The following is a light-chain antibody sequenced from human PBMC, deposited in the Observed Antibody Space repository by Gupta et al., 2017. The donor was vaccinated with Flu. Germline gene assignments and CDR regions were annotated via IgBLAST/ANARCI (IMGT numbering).Light chain of an antibody. CDR2: LGS. J-gene: IGKJ3*01. CDR3: MQALQIPRT. Sequence: VTPAEPASISCRSSQSVLHSGGYNFLAWYVQKPGQSPQVLIYLGSIRASGVPDRFSGSGSGTDFTLKISRVEAEDVRVYYFMQALQIPRTFGPGTIVDIK. CDR1: QSVLHSGGYNF. V-gene: IGKV2-28*01.